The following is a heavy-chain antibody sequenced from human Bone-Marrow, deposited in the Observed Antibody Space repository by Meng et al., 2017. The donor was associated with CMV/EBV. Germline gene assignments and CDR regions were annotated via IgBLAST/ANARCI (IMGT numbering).Heavy chain of an antibody. J-gene: IGHJ4*02. V-gene: IGHV3-30*04. D-gene: IGHD2-2*02. CDR1: GFTFSTNT. Sequence: GESLKISCAASGFTFSTNTMHWVRQAPGEGLEWVADISYDGSKKYYADSVKGRFTISRDNSKNTLYLQMNSLRAEDTAVYYCARDREVPAAIEYYFDYWGQGTLVTVSS. CDR3: ARDREVPAAIEYYFDY. CDR2: ISYDGSKK.